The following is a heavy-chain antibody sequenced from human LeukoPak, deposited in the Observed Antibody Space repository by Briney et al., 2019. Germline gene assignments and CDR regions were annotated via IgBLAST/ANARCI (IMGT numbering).Heavy chain of an antibody. CDR1: GYTFTGYY. CDR3: ARGLLRYFDWLTPLDY. V-gene: IGHV1-2*02. CDR2: INPNSGGT. Sequence: GASVKVSCKASGYTFTGYYMHWVRRAPGQGHEWMGWINPNSGGTNYAQKFQGRVTMTRDTPISTAYMELSRLRSDDTAVYYCARGLLRYFDWLTPLDYWGQGTLVTVSS. J-gene: IGHJ4*02. D-gene: IGHD3-9*01.